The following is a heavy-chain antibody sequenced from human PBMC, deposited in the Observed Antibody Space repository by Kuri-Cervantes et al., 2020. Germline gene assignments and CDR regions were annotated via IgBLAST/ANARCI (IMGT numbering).Heavy chain of an antibody. D-gene: IGHD2-15*01. CDR3: ARAYDRVVAATSAFDI. CDR1: GGTFSSYA. Sequence: SVKVSCKASGGTFSSYAINWVRQAPGQGLEWMGGIIPIFGTPNYAQKFQGRVTITTDESTSTVYMELSSLRSEDTAVYYCARAYDRVVAATSAFDIWGQGTMVTVSS. J-gene: IGHJ3*02. CDR2: IIPIFGTP. V-gene: IGHV1-69*05.